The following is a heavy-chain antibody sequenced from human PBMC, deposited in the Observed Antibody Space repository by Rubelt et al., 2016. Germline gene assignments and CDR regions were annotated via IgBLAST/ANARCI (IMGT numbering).Heavy chain of an antibody. CDR1: GGSISTFY. CDR2: INDSGST. Sequence: VSGGSISTFYWTWIRQSPGKGLEWIGEINDSGSTNYNPSLKSRVTISVDTSKNQFSPKLSSVTAADTAVYYCARAIVVVTARAFDIWGQGTMVTVSS. J-gene: IGHJ3*02. CDR3: ARAIVVVTARAFDI. D-gene: IGHD2-21*02. V-gene: IGHV4-34*01.